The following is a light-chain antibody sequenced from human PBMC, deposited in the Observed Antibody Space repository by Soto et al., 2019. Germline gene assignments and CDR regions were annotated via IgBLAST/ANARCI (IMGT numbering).Light chain of an antibody. CDR3: QQRSNWPLT. J-gene: IGKJ4*01. Sequence: EIVMTQSPATLSASPGERATLSYRASQSVSSYLAWYQQKPGQAPRLLIYDASNRATGIPARFSGSGSGTDFTLTISSLEPEDFAVYYCQQRSNWPLTFGGGTKVDIK. CDR2: DAS. V-gene: IGKV3-11*01. CDR1: QSVSSY.